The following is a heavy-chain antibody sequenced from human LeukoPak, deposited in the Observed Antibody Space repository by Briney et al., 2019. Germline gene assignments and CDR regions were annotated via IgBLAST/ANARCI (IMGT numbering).Heavy chain of an antibody. V-gene: IGHV4-59*01. CDR2: IHYSGST. D-gene: IGHD2-8*02. CDR3: ARFGARRLVRGYYYYMDV. CDR1: GGSTNTYY. J-gene: IGHJ6*03. Sequence: SETLSLTCTVSGGSTNTYYWTWIRQPPGKGLEWIGHIHYSGSTDYNPSLKSRVTISVDTSKNQFSLRLSSVTAADTAVYYCARFGARRLVRGYYYYMDVWGKGTTVTVSS.